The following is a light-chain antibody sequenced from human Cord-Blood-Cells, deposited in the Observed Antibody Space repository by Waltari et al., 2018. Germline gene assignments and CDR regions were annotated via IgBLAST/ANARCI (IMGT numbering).Light chain of an antibody. CDR3: QQYNNWPPYT. J-gene: IGKJ2*01. V-gene: IGKV3-15*01. CDR1: QSVSSN. CDR2: GAS. Sequence: IDITQTPATLSVSPGERASLSCRASQSVSSNLAWYQQKPGQAPRLLIYGASTRATCIPARFSGSGSGTEFTLTISSLQSEDFAVYYCQQYNNWPPYTFGQGTKLEIK.